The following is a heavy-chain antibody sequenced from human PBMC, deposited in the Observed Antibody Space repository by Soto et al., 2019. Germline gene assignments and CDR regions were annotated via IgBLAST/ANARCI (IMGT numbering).Heavy chain of an antibody. Sequence: SETLSLTCTVSGGSISSGDYYWSWIRQPPGKGLEWIGYIYYSGSTYYNPSLKSRVTISVDTSKNQFSLKLSSVTAADTAVYYCAREAVFGIAARPFDPWGQGTLVTVSS. CDR1: GGSISSGDYY. V-gene: IGHV4-30-4*01. CDR3: AREAVFGIAARPFDP. J-gene: IGHJ5*02. CDR2: IYYSGST. D-gene: IGHD6-6*01.